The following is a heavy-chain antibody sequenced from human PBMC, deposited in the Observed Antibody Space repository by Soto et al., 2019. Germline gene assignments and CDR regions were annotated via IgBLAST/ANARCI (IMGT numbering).Heavy chain of an antibody. CDR1: EFSVNSNH. CDR2: FYIDTNT. D-gene: IGHD6-19*01. V-gene: IGHV3-66*01. CDR3: AGPYRSRFDY. J-gene: IGHJ4*02. Sequence: EVQLVESGGGLVQPGGSLRLSCAVSEFSVNSNHMTWVRQAPGKGLEWVSIFYIDTNTAYADSVKGRFIMSRDTPKNTVYLQMNSLRVEDTAVYYCAGPYRSRFDYWGQGTLVTVSS.